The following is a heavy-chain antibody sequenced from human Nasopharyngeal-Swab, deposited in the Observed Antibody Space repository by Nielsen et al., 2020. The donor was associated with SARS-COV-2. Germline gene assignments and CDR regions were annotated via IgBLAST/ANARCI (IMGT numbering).Heavy chain of an antibody. V-gene: IGHV4-34*01. D-gene: IGHD2-2*01. CDR2: LSQGGGT. Sequence: RQAPGKGLEWIGELSQGGGTNYNPSLKNRVTISVATSKNQFSLRLSSVTAAETAVYYCARGGAGVVPSPVLGLGPYYSYYYMDVWGKGTTVTVSS. CDR3: ARGGAGVVPSPVLGLGPYYSYYYMDV. J-gene: IGHJ6*03.